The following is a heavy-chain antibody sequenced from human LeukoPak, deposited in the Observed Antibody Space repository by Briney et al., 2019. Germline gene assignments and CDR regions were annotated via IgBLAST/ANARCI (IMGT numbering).Heavy chain of an antibody. J-gene: IGHJ5*02. CDR2: IYYSGST. CDR1: GGSISSSSYY. Sequence: SETLSLTCTVSGGSISSSSYYWGWIRQPPGKGLEWIGSIYYSGSTYYNPSLKSRVTISVDTSKNQFSLKLSSVTAADTAVYYCARNVVVTAIVTPRFDPWGQGTLVTVSS. V-gene: IGHV4-39*07. CDR3: ARNVVVTAIVTPRFDP. D-gene: IGHD2-21*02.